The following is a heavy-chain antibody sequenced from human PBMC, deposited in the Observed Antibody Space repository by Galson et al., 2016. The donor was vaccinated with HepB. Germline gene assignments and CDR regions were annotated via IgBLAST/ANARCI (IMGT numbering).Heavy chain of an antibody. CDR1: GFTFDDYA. CDR3: AKDLSGGGYDGFDN. Sequence: SLRLSCAASGFTFDDYAMHWVRQAPGKGLEWVSFISWNTGDIGYAGSVKGRFTVSRDNAKNSLYLQMNSLRDEDTALYYCAKDLSGGGYDGFDNWGQGTLVTVSS. D-gene: IGHD2-15*01. V-gene: IGHV3-9*01. CDR2: ISWNTGDI. J-gene: IGHJ4*02.